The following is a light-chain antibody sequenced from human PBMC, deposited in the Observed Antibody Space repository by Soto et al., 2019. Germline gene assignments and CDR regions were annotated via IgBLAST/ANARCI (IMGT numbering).Light chain of an antibody. CDR3: QQYYKTPWT. CDR2: WAS. J-gene: IGKJ1*01. V-gene: IGKV4-1*01. CDR1: QSGLYRSNNKNY. Sequence: DIVMTQSPDSLAVSLGERATINCKSSQSGLYRSNNKNYLAWYQHKPGQPPKLLIYWASTRESGVPHRFSGSGSGTDFTLTISSLQAEDVAVYYCQQYYKTPWTYGQGTKVEIK.